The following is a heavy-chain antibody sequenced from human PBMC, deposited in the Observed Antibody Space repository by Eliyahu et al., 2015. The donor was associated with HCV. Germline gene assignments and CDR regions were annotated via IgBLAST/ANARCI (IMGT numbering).Heavy chain of an antibody. CDR1: GFTFDXYG. J-gene: IGHJ4*02. V-gene: IGHV3-20*04. CDR3: ARVGLGPSGDY. CDR2: INWNGGST. Sequence: EVQLVESGGGVVRXGGSLRLSCXASGFTFDXYGXSWVRQAPGKGLEWVSGINWNGGSTGYADSVKGRFTISRDNAKNSLYLQMNSLRAEDTALYYCARVGLGPSGDYWGQGTLVTVSS. D-gene: IGHD3-10*01.